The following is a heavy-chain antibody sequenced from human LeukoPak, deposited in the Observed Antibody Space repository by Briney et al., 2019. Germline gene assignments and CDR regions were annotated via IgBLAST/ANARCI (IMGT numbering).Heavy chain of an antibody. CDR3: ARSLGSGWYFDY. D-gene: IGHD6-19*01. V-gene: IGHV4-4*07. Sequence: SETLSLTCAVSGGSISSYYWSWIRQPAGKGLEWIGRIYTSGSTNYNPSLKSRVTMSVDTSKIQFSLKLSSVTAADTAVYYCARSLGSGWYFDYWGQGTLVTVSS. CDR1: GGSISSYY. CDR2: IYTSGST. J-gene: IGHJ4*02.